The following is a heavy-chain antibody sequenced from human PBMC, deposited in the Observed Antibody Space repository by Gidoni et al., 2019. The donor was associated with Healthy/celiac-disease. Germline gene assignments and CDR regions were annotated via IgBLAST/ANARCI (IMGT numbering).Heavy chain of an antibody. D-gene: IGHD2-15*01. V-gene: IGHV3-30*01. CDR2: ISYDGSNK. J-gene: IGHJ5*02. CDR3: ARGCSGGSCYRSYRFDP. CDR1: GFTFSGCA. Sequence: QVQLVEAGGGVVQPGRSLRLSCAASGFTFSGCAMHWVRQDPGKGLEWVAVISYDGSNKYYADSVKGRFTISRDNSKNTLYLQMNSLRAEDTAVYYCARGCSGGSCYRSYRFDPWGQGTLVTVSS.